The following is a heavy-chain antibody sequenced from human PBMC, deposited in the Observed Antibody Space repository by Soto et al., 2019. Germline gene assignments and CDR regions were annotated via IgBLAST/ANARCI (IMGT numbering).Heavy chain of an antibody. CDR2: INHSGRV. CDR3: STRAYDTNGYYRFDP. J-gene: IGHJ5*01. D-gene: IGHD3-22*01. CDR1: GGSFSGHS. Sequence: SETLSLTCAVYGGSFSGHSWTWIRQSPGKGLEWIGDINHSGRVNYSPSLKSRVTISLDTSKNQFSLTLSAVTAADTAMYYCSTRAYDTNGYYRFDPRGQGTLVTSPQ. V-gene: IGHV4-34*01.